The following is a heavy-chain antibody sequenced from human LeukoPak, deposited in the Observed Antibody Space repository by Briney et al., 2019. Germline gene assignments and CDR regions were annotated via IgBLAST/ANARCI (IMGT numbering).Heavy chain of an antibody. D-gene: IGHD6-19*01. CDR3: AREPEEGSGRSDY. CDR1: GGTFSSYA. J-gene: IGHJ4*02. CDR2: IIPIFGTA. V-gene: IGHV1-69*06. Sequence: ASVKVSCKASGGTFSSYAISWVRQAPGQGLEWMGGIIPIFGTANYAQKFQGRVTITADKSTSTAYMELSSLRSDDTAAYYCAREPEEGSGRSDYWGQGTLVTVSS.